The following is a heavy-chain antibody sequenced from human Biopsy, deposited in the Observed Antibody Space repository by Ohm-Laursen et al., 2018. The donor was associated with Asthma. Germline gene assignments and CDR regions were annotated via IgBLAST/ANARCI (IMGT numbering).Heavy chain of an antibody. CDR1: GFTFGDYW. V-gene: IGHV3-7*01. CDR2: IKHDGTEK. D-gene: IGHD3-3*02. Sequence: SLRLSCAASGFTFGDYWMSWVRQVPGKGLEWVANIKHDGTEKNHVDSLKGRFTISIDNAKNSLYLQMNSLRAEDTAVYYCARTFHFWSPYHAEHYQLWGQGTLVTVPS. CDR3: ARTFHFWSPYHAEHYQL. J-gene: IGHJ1*01.